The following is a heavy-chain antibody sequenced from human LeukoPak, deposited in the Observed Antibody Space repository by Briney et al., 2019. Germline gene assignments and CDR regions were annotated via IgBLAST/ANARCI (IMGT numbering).Heavy chain of an antibody. J-gene: IGHJ4*02. CDR1: GGSISSYY. CDR2: IYYSGST. CDR3: ARDPSYGSFDY. Sequence: KPSQTLSLTCTVSGGSISSYYWSWIRQPPGKGLEWIGYIYYSGSTNYNPSLKSRVTISVDTSKNQFSLKLSSVTAADTAVYYCARDPSYGSFDYWGQGTLVTVSS. V-gene: IGHV4-59*01. D-gene: IGHD5-18*01.